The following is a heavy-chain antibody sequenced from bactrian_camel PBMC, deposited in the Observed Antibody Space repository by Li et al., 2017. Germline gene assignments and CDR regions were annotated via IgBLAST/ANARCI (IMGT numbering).Heavy chain of an antibody. CDR1: GATYSSYC. J-gene: IGHJ6*01. CDR3: AAFGGDCYVGVLSYRADFSY. V-gene: IGHV3S26*01. Sequence: QLVESGGESVHTGGALRLSCAASGATYSSYCMAWFRQAPGKQREGVAAIDSDGNVASTKYADPVKGRFTISQDKAKDTLYLQMSNLSPEDTAMYYCAAFGGDCYVGVLSYRADFSYWGQGTQVTVS. D-gene: IGHD3*01. CDR2: IDSDGNVAST.